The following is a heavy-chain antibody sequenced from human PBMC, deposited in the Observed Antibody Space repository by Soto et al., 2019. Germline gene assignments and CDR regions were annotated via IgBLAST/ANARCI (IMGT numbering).Heavy chain of an antibody. CDR1: GFTFSSYA. CDR3: AKTASMTIRAGFDH. CDR2: ISGSGSNP. V-gene: IGHV3-23*01. Sequence: EVQVLESGGGLVQPGGSLRLSCAASGFTFSSYAMSWVRQAPGQGLEWVSAISGSGSNPYYADSVKGRFTISRDNSKNTLYLQMTSLRAEDTALYYCAKTASMTIRAGFDHWGQGALGTVSS. J-gene: IGHJ4*02. D-gene: IGHD4-17*01.